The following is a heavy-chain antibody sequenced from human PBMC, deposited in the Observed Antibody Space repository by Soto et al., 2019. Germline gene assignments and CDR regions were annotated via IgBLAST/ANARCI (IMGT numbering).Heavy chain of an antibody. CDR2: IYHSGST. CDR3: ARDKVYSYGDIYFDY. Sequence: LSLTCAVSGGSISSSNWWSWVRQPPGKGLEWIGEIYHSGSTNYNPSLKSRVTISVDKSKNQFSLKLSSVTAADTAVYYCARDKVYSYGDIYFDYWGREPWSPSPQ. V-gene: IGHV4-4*02. J-gene: IGHJ4*02. CDR1: GGSISSSNW. D-gene: IGHD5-18*01.